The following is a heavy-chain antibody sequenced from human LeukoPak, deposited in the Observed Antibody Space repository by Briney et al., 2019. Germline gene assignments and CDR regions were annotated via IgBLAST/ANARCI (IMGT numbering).Heavy chain of an antibody. CDR1: GFTFCSYD. CDR3: VRGLGPAEGAFDI. V-gene: IGHV3-30-3*01. D-gene: IGHD6-13*01. CDR2: ISYGGSNK. Sequence: GGSLRLSCAACGFTFCSYDMLWLRQAPGKGLVWVAVISYGGSNKYYAYCVRGRFTIARDNSKTALYLQMNSLRAEDTAVYYCVRGLGPAEGAFDIWGEGTIVTVSS. J-gene: IGHJ3*02.